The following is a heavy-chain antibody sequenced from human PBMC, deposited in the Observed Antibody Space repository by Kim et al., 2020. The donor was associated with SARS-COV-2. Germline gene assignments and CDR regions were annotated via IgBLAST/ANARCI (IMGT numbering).Heavy chain of an antibody. CDR3: ARHNVLWVGGARYDFWSGSTENYGMDV. D-gene: IGHD3-3*01. CDR2: IYYSGST. CDR1: GGSISSSSYY. V-gene: IGHV4-39*01. Sequence: SETLSLTCTVSGGSISSSSYYWGWIRQPPGKGLEWIGSIYYSGSTYYNPSLKSRVTISIDTSKNQFSLKLSSVTAADTAVYYCARHNVLWVGGARYDFWSGSTENYGMDVWGQGTTVTVSS. J-gene: IGHJ6*02.